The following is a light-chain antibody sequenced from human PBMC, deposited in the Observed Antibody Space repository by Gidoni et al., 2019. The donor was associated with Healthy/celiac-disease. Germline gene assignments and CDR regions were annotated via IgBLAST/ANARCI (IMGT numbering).Light chain of an antibody. J-gene: IGKJ5*01. CDR2: LGS. Sequence: DIVMTQSPLSLPVTPGEPASISCRSSQSLLHSNGYNYLDWYLQKPRQSPQLLIYLGSNRASGVPDRFSGSGSGTDFTLKISRVEAEDVGVYYCMQALQTITFXQXTRLEIK. CDR3: MQALQTIT. V-gene: IGKV2-28*01. CDR1: QSLLHSNGYNY.